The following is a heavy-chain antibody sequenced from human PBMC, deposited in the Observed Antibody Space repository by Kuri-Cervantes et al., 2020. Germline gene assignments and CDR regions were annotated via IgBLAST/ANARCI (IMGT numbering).Heavy chain of an antibody. Sequence: GGSLRLSCAASGFTFSSYAMHWVRQAPGKGLEWVAVISYDGSNKYYADSVKGRFTISRDNSKNTLYLQMNSLRAEDTAVYYCANQLTPYSSFVWGQGTLVTVSS. CDR1: GFTFSSYA. J-gene: IGHJ4*02. CDR3: ANQLTPYSSFV. CDR2: ISYDGSNK. V-gene: IGHV3-30*01. D-gene: IGHD6-6*01.